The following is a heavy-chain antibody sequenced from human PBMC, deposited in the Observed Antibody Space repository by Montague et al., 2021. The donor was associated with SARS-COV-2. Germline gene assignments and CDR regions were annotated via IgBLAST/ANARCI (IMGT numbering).Heavy chain of an antibody. CDR2: IYYSGST. D-gene: IGHD3-10*01. J-gene: IGHJ3*02. CDR1: GGSISSYY. CDR3: ARGIYGPDAFVI. V-gene: IGHV4-59*01. Sequence: SETLSLTCTVSGGSISSYYWSWIRQPPGKGLEWIGYIYYSGSTNYNPSLKSRVTISLDTSKNQFSLRLNSVTAADTAVYYCARGIYGPDAFVIWGQGTMVTVSS.